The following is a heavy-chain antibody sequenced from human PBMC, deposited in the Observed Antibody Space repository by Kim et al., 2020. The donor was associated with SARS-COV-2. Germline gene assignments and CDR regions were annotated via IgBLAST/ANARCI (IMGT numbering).Heavy chain of an antibody. V-gene: IGHV4-34*01. CDR1: GGSFSGYY. CDR2: INHSGST. J-gene: IGHJ3*02. Sequence: SETLSLTCAVYGGSFSGYYWSWIRQPPGKGLEWIGEINHSGSTNYNPSLKSRVTISVDTSKNQFSLKLSSVTAADTAVYYCARGPVLLWFGEFLSYAFDIWGQGTMVTVSS. D-gene: IGHD3-10*01. CDR3: ARGPVLLWFGEFLSYAFDI.